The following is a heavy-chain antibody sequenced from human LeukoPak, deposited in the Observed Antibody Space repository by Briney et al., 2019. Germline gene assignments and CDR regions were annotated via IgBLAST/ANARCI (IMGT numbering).Heavy chain of an antibody. J-gene: IGHJ4*02. V-gene: IGHV3-30*02. CDR1: GFTFDDYG. Sequence: GGSLRLSCAASGFTFDDYGMHWVRQAPGKGLEWVAFIRYDGSNKYYADSVKGRFTISRDNSKNTLYLQMNSLRAEDTAVYYCAKDVDFVGATQDYWGQGTLVTVSS. D-gene: IGHD1-26*01. CDR2: IRYDGSNK. CDR3: AKDVDFVGATQDY.